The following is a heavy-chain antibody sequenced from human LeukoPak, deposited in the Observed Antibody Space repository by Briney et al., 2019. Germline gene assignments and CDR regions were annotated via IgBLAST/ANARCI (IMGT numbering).Heavy chain of an antibody. Sequence: SVKVSCKASGGTFITYAISWVRQAPGQGLEWMGRIIPILGITNYAQKFQGRVTITADKSTNTAYMELSNLRSEDTAVYYCARAQLDYGGKDYYYYMDVWGKGTTVTVSS. CDR2: IIPILGIT. CDR3: ARAQLDYGGKDYYYYMDV. J-gene: IGHJ6*03. D-gene: IGHD4-23*01. V-gene: IGHV1-69*04. CDR1: GGTFITYA.